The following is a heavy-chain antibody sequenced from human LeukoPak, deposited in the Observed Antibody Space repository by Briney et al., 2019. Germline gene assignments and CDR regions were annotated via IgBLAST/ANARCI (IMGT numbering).Heavy chain of an antibody. J-gene: IGHJ4*02. Sequence: AGGSLRLSCAASGFTFDDYGMSWVRQAPGKGLEWVSGINWNGGSTGYADSVKGRFTISRDNAKNSLYLQMNSLRAEDTALYHCAREMVGATTVYFDYWGQGTLVTVSS. V-gene: IGHV3-20*01. CDR1: GFTFDDYG. CDR2: INWNGGST. D-gene: IGHD1-26*01. CDR3: AREMVGATTVYFDY.